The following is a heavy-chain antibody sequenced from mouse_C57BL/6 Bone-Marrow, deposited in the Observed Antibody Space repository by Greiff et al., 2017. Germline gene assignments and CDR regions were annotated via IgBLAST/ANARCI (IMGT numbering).Heavy chain of an antibody. CDR2: IRSKSNNYAT. J-gene: IGHJ1*03. D-gene: IGHD2-10*02. CDR3: VRHWYGNYVLYFDV. V-gene: IGHV10-1*01. Sequence: GGGLVQPKGSLKLSCAASGFSFNTYAMNWVRQAPGKGLEWVARIRSKSNNYATYYADSVKDRFTISRDDSESMLSLQMNNLKTEDTAMYSCVRHWYGNYVLYFDVWGTGTTVTVSS. CDR1: GFSFNTYA.